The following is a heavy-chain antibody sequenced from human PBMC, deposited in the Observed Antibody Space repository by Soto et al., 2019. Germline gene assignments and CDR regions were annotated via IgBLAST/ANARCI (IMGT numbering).Heavy chain of an antibody. CDR3: ARQEGSGQYGAGYISEGRDA. D-gene: IGHD3-10*01. V-gene: IGHV3-33*01. CDR1: GFSFNDYG. Sequence: QVHLVESGGGVVQPGKSLRLSCAASGFSFNDYGIHWVRQVPGKGLEWVAVIWYGGGGQFYANSVKGRFTISRDNSKNLTHLHMEGLKVEDTACYCCARQEGSGQYGAGYISEGRDAWGQGTTVTFSS. J-gene: IGHJ6*02. CDR2: IWYGGGGQ.